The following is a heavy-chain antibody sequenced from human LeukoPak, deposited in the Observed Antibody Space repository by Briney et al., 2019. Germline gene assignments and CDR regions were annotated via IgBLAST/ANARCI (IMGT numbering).Heavy chain of an antibody. D-gene: IGHD6-19*01. J-gene: IGHJ6*02. CDR1: GGSFSGYY. CDR2: INHSGST. Sequence: PSETLSLTCAVYGGSFSGYYWSWIRQPPGKGLEWIGEINHSGSTNHNPSLKSRVTISVDTSKNQFSLKLSSVTAADTAVYYCASRAVADPGYYYGMDVRGQGTTVTVSS. CDR3: ASRAVADPGYYYGMDV. V-gene: IGHV4-34*01.